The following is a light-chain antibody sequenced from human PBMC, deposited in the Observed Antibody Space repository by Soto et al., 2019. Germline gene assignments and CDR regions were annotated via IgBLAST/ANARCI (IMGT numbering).Light chain of an antibody. CDR2: EVS. Sequence: QSVLTQPASVSGSPGEAITISCTGTSSDVGSYNLVSWYQQHPGKAPKLMIYEVSKRPSGVSNRFSGSKSGNTASLTISGLQAEDEADYCCCSYAGSSTDVFGTGTKVTVL. V-gene: IGLV2-23*02. CDR3: CSYAGSSTDV. CDR1: SSDVGSYNL. J-gene: IGLJ1*01.